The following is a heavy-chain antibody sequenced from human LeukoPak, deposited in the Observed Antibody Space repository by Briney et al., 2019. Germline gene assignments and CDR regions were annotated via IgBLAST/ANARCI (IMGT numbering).Heavy chain of an antibody. CDR2: INHSGST. CDR3: ARAIFLYSGSLYYYYGMDV. Sequence: KPSETLSLTCAVYGGSLSGYYWSWIRQPPGKGLEWIGEINHSGSTNYNPSLKSRVTISVDTSKNQFSLKLSSVTAADTAVYYCARAIFLYSGSLYYYYGMDVWGQGTTVTVSS. J-gene: IGHJ6*02. CDR1: GGSLSGYY. V-gene: IGHV4-34*01. D-gene: IGHD1-26*01.